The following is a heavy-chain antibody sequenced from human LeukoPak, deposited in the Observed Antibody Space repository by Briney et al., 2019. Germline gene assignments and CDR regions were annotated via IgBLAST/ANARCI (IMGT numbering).Heavy chain of an antibody. D-gene: IGHD3-22*01. J-gene: IGHJ4*02. V-gene: IGHV1-8*01. CDR3: ARLSQTPDYYSNGGYYYLGY. Sequence: EASVKVSCKASRYTFTSYDINWVREAAEQGLEWMGWMNPNTGRTGFAQKFQGRLTMTRDTSISTAYMELSSLRSEDTAVYYCARLSQTPDYYSNGGYYYLGYWGQGTPVTVSS. CDR2: MNPNTGRT. CDR1: RYTFTSYD.